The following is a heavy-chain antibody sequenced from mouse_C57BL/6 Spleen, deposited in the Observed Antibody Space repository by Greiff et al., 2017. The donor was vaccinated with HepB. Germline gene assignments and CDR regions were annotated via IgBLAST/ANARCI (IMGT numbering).Heavy chain of an antibody. V-gene: IGHV1-80*01. D-gene: IGHD2-5*01. Sequence: QVQLKQSGAELVKPGASVKISCKASGYAFSSYWMNWVKQRPGKGLEWIGQIYPGDGDTNYNGKFKGQATLTADKSSRTAYMQLSSLTSEDSAVYFCARGNSNSWFAYWGQGTLVTVSA. CDR1: GYAFSSYW. J-gene: IGHJ3*01. CDR3: ARGNSNSWFAY. CDR2: IYPGDGDT.